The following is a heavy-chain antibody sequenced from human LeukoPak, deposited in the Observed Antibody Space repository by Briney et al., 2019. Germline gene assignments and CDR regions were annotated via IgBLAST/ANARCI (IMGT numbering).Heavy chain of an antibody. J-gene: IGHJ4*02. CDR2: SDPEDGER. D-gene: IGHD5-18*01. CDR3: VTGFTTMAVDYFDY. CDR1: GKTLSDLS. V-gene: IGHV1-24*01. Sequence: GASVKVSCKVSGKTLSDLSIHWLRQPPGKGLEWLGGSDPEDGERIYAQMFQGRVTMTEDTSTDTAYMELSSLRSEDTAVYYCVTGFTTMAVDYFDYWGQGTLVTVSP.